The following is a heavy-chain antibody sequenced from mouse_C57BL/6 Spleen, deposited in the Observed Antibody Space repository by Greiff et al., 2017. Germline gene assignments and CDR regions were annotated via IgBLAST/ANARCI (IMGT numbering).Heavy chain of an antibody. Sequence: EVKVVESGGGLVKPGGSLKLSCAASGFTFSDYGMHWVRQAPEKGLEWVAYISSGSSTIYYADTVKGRFTISRDNAKNTLFLQMTSLRSEDTAMYYCARHYCSSFGAMDYWGQGTSVTVSS. CDR2: ISSGSSTI. J-gene: IGHJ4*01. CDR1: GFTFSDYG. V-gene: IGHV5-17*01. D-gene: IGHD1-1*01. CDR3: ARHYCSSFGAMDY.